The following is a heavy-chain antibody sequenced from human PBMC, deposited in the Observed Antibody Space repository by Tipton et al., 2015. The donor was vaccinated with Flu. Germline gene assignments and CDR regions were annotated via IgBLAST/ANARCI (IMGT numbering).Heavy chain of an antibody. Sequence: TLSLTCAVSGGSISSGGYSWSWIRQPPGKGLEWIGYIYHSGSTYYNPSLKSRVTISVDRSRNQFSLKLGSVTAADTAVYYCARGDNWNYYYGMDVRGQGTTVTVSS. CDR1: GGSISSGGYS. CDR2: IYHSGST. CDR3: ARGDNWNYYYGMDV. J-gene: IGHJ6*02. V-gene: IGHV4-30-2*01. D-gene: IGHD1-1*01.